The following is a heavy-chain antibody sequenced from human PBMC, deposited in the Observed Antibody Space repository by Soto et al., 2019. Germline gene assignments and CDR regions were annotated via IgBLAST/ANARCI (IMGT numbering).Heavy chain of an antibody. CDR2: IKQDGSEK. CDR1: GFTFSSYW. D-gene: IGHD2-15*01. CDR3: ARVAYCSGGSCYSDAFDI. V-gene: IGHV3-7*01. J-gene: IGHJ3*02. Sequence: GGSLRLSCAASGFTFSSYWMSWVRQAPGKGLEWVANIKQDGSEKYYVDSVKGRLPISRDNAKNSLYLQMNSLRAEDTAVYYCARVAYCSGGSCYSDAFDIWGQGTMVTVSS.